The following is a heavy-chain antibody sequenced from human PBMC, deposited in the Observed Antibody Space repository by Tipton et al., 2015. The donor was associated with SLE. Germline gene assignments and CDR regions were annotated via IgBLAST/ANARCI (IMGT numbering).Heavy chain of an antibody. Sequence: TLSLTCTVSGDSITSHYWSWIRQPPGKGLEWIGYIYYTGSANYNPSLKSRPSLSVDTSKNDFSLKLTSVTALDTAVYYCARHSGHCLAGSCSFNWFDPWGPGILVTVSS. CDR1: GDSITSHY. J-gene: IGHJ5*02. CDR3: ARHSGHCLAGSCSFNWFDP. D-gene: IGHD2-15*01. CDR2: IYYTGSA. V-gene: IGHV4-59*08.